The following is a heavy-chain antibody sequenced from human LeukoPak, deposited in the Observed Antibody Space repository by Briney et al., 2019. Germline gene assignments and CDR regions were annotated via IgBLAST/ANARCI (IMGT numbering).Heavy chain of an antibody. CDR2: IGLASGFT. Sequence: GGSLRLSCAASGFIFSSYSMNWVRQAPGRGLEWISYIGLASGFTSYADSVKGRFTISRDNAKNSLYLQMNSLRAEDTALYYCAKLAVAGTDGYFDYWGQGTLVTVSS. CDR1: GFIFSSYS. CDR3: AKLAVAGTDGYFDY. D-gene: IGHD6-19*01. J-gene: IGHJ4*02. V-gene: IGHV3-21*05.